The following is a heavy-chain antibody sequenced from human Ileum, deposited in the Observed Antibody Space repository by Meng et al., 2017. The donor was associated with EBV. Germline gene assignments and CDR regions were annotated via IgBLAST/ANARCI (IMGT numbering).Heavy chain of an antibody. Sequence: PMQVSGPVLVQPSEPLSLTCAVAGGFSSRSDWWSWVRQPPGKGLEWIGETSHSGSTNYSPSLKSRVTISLDKSKNQLSLKLNSVTAADTAVYYCASSDYYRSDYWGQGTLVTVSS. CDR2: TSHSGST. J-gene: IGHJ4*02. D-gene: IGHD3-22*01. CDR3: ASSDYYRSDY. V-gene: IGHV4-4*02. CDR1: GGFSSRSDW.